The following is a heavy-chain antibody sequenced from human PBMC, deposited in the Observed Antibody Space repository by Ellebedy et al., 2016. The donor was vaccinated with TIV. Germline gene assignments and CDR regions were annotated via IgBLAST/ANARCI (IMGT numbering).Heavy chain of an antibody. CDR3: AKDRTSGDGYWVFDS. D-gene: IGHD2-21*02. Sequence: GESLKISCTASGFTVGHNYMNWLRQAPGKGLEWVSLIYTGGDTVYADSVKGRFTISRDSSKNTLYLQMNSLRAEDTAVYFCAKDRTSGDGYWVFDSWGQGTMVSVSS. J-gene: IGHJ4*02. CDR1: GFTVGHNY. V-gene: IGHV3-53*01. CDR2: IYTGGDT.